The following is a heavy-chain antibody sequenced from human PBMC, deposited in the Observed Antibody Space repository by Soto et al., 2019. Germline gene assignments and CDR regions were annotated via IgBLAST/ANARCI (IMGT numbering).Heavy chain of an antibody. D-gene: IGHD4-17*01. Sequence: QVQLQESGPGLVKPSQTLSLTCTVSGGSISSGGYYWSWIRQHPGKGLEWIGYIYYSGSTYYNPSLKSRFTISVDTSKNQFSLKLSSVTAADTAVYYCARSTTVTLDAFDIWGQGTMVTVSS. J-gene: IGHJ3*02. CDR3: ARSTTVTLDAFDI. CDR2: IYYSGST. V-gene: IGHV4-31*03. CDR1: GGSISSGGYY.